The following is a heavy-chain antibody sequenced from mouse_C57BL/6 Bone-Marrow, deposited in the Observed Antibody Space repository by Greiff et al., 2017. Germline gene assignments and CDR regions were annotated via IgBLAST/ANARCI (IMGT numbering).Heavy chain of an antibody. J-gene: IGHJ4*01. D-gene: IGHD5-1*01. CDR1: GYTFTDYE. V-gene: IGHV1-15*01. Sequence: VKLQQSGAELVRPGASVTLSCKASGYTFTDYEMHWVKQTPVHGLEWIGAIDPETGGTAYNQKFKGKAILTADKSSSTAYMELRSLTSEDSAVYYCTTSYYYAMDYWGQGTSVTVSS. CDR3: TTSYYYAMDY. CDR2: IDPETGGT.